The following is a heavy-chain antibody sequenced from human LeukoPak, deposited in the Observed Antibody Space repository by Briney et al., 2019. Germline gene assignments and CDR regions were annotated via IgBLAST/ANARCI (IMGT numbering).Heavy chain of an antibody. CDR2: VSGSGDST. CDR3: AKPPPDSSSWLFDF. V-gene: IGHV3-23*01. D-gene: IGHD6-13*01. Sequence: PGGSLRLSCAASGFTFSSYAMSWVRQAPGKGLEWVSTVSGSGDSTYYADSVKGRFTISRDNSKNTLYPQMNSLRAEDTAVYYCAKPPPDSSSWLFDFWGQGTLVTVSS. CDR1: GFTFSSYA. J-gene: IGHJ4*02.